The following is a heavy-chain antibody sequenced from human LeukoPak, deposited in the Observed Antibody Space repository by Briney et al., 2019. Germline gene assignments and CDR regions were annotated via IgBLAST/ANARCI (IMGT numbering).Heavy chain of an antibody. V-gene: IGHV3-21*01. CDR1: GFTFSSYS. J-gene: IGHJ6*03. CDR3: ARDCCGSSHFYYYYMDV. CDR2: ISSSSSYI. D-gene: IGHD6-13*01. Sequence: GGSLRLSCAASGFTFSSYSMNWVRQVPGKGLEWVSSISSSSSYIYYADSVKGRFTISRDNAKNSLYLQMNSLRAEDTAVYYCARDCCGSSHFYYYYMDVWGKGTTVTVSS.